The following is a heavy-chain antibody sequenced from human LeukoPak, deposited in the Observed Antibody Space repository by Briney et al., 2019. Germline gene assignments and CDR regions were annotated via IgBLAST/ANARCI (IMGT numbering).Heavy chain of an antibody. Sequence: PGGSLRLSCAVSGITLSNYSMSWVRQAPGKGLEWVAGISGSGGGTNYADSVKGRFTISRDNPKNTLYLQMNSLGAEDTAVYFCAKRGVVVRVILVGFHKEAYYFDSWGQGALVTVSS. CDR3: AKRGVVVRVILVGFHKEAYYFDS. J-gene: IGHJ4*02. CDR1: GITLSNYS. D-gene: IGHD3-10*01. CDR2: ISGSGGGT. V-gene: IGHV3-23*01.